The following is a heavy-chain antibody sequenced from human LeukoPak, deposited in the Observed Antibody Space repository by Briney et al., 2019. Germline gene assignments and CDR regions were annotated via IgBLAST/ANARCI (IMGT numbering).Heavy chain of an antibody. V-gene: IGHV1-69*13. CDR1: GGTFSSYA. Sequence: ASVKVSCKASGGTFSSYAISRVRQAPGQGLEWMGGIIPIFGTANYAQRFQGRVTITADESTSTAYMELSSLRSEDTAVYYCAKRDNWNYVPIVYWGQGTLVTVSS. CDR2: IIPIFGTA. D-gene: IGHD1-7*01. J-gene: IGHJ4*02. CDR3: AKRDNWNYVPIVY.